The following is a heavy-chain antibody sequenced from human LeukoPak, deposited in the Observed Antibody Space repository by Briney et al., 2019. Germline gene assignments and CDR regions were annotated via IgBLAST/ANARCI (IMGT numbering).Heavy chain of an antibody. J-gene: IGHJ4*02. CDR1: GYTFTSYG. V-gene: IGHV1-18*01. Sequence: WASVKVSCKASGYTFTSYGISWVRQAPGQGLEWMGWISAYNGNTNYAQKLQGRVTMTTDTSISTAYMEMSRLTSDDTAVYYCARGSSITGTKVPSDYWGQGTLVTVSS. CDR3: ARGSSITGTKVPSDY. D-gene: IGHD1-7*01. CDR2: ISAYNGNT.